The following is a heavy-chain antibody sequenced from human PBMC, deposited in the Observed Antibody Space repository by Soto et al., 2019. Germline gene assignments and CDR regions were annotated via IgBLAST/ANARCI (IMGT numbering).Heavy chain of an antibody. D-gene: IGHD2-2*01. CDR1: GYSFTKYW. Sequence: PGESLKISCKGSGYSFTKYWIGWVRQMPGRGLEWMGSIYPGDSDTRYSPSFRGQVSISADKSITTAFLRWRSLKASDTAMYFCARPYCSSTTCFRGWLDPCGQGTQVTVYS. J-gene: IGHJ5*02. V-gene: IGHV5-51*01. CDR2: IYPGDSDT. CDR3: ARPYCSSTTCFRGWLDP.